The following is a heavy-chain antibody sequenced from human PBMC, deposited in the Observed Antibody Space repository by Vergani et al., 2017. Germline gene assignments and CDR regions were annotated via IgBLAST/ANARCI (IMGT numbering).Heavy chain of an antibody. D-gene: IGHD3-22*01. CDR2: FYSSGIY. Sequence: QVQLQESGPGLLKPSQTLSLTCTVSGDSISSDNLYWHWLRQPAGKGLEWIGRFYSSGIYNYNPSLKSRVSMSLDTSKNQFSLHLTSVTAADSAMYYCARMGGYDEGDAFRIGYFDSWGPGILVTVSS. CDR1: GDSISSDNLY. J-gene: IGHJ4*02. V-gene: IGHV4-61*02. CDR3: ARMGGYDEGDAFRIGYFDS.